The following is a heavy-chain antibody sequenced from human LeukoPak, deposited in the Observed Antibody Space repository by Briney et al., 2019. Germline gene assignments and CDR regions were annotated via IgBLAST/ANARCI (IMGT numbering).Heavy chain of an antibody. CDR2: TYYRSTWYN. CDR1: GDSVSSNSVT. D-gene: IGHD6-19*01. J-gene: IGHJ4*02. V-gene: IGHV6-1*01. CDR3: ARGTSDWDV. Sequence: SQTLSLTCAISGDSVSSNSVTWNWIRQSPSRGLEWLGRTYYRSTWYNDYAVSVKSRITINPDTSRNQFSLQLNSVTPEDTAVYYCARGTSDWDVWGQGTLVTVSS.